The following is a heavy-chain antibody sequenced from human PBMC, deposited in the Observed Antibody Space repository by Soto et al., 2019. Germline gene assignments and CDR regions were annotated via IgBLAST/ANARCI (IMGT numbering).Heavy chain of an antibody. CDR1: GYTFTSYA. CDR2: INAGNGNT. D-gene: IGHD6-13*01. J-gene: IGHJ6*04. Sequence: ASVKVSCKASGYTFTSYAMHWVRQAPGQRLEWMGWINAGNGNTKYSQKFQGRVTITRDTSASTAYMELSSLRAEDTAVYYCARDQDTRKSIPGIAAAGTSGYYYYGMDVWGKGTTVTVSS. CDR3: ARDQDTRKSIPGIAAAGTSGYYYYGMDV. V-gene: IGHV1-3*01.